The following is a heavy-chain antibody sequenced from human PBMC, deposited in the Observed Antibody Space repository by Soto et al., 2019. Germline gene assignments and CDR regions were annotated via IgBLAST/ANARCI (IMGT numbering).Heavy chain of an antibody. CDR3: AKSLLAVAGTSWFDP. J-gene: IGHJ5*02. V-gene: IGHV3-23*01. CDR1: GFTFSSYA. Sequence: SLSLSCAASGFTFSSYAMSWVRQAPGKGLEWVSAISGSGGSTYYADSVKGRFTISRDNSKNTLYLQMNSLRAEDTAVYYCAKSLLAVAGTSWFDPWGQGTLVTVSS. CDR2: ISGSGGST. D-gene: IGHD6-19*01.